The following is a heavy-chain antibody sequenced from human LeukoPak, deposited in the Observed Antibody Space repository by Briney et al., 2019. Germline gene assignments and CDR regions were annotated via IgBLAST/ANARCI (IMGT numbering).Heavy chain of an antibody. D-gene: IGHD3-10*01. J-gene: IGHJ1*01. CDR3: AKDPPNFYEASGSYYKMKGAF. V-gene: IGHV3-23*01. CDR2: LTRTGRTT. Sequence: GGSLRLSCAASGFAFNTHAMSWVRQAPEKGLEWGSSLTRTGRTTYYADSVKGRFTISGDNLKNTVYLQINSLTGEHTAIYYCAKDPPNFYEASGSYYKMKGAFWGQGTLVTVSS. CDR1: GFAFNTHA.